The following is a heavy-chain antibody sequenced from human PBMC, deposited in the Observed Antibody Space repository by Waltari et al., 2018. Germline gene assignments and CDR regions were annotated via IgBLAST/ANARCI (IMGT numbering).Heavy chain of an antibody. CDR2: ISGNGGIT. V-gene: IGHV3-23*01. CDR3: VRDRPGYPIDY. J-gene: IGHJ4*02. Sequence: EVQLLESGGHLVQPGGSLSLSCSTSGFTFSVYAMTWVRQAPGQGMVWVSSISGNGGITFYGDSVKGRFTISRDNSKNTLYLQTSSLRPEDTAMYYCVRDRPGYPIDYWGQGTLITVSS. CDR1: GFTFSVYA. D-gene: IGHD6-13*01.